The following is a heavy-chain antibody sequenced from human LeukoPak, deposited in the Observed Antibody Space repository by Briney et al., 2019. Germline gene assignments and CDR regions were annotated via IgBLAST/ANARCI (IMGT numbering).Heavy chain of an antibody. J-gene: IGHJ4*02. D-gene: IGHD3-10*01. CDR1: GGSISSYY. CDR3: AASLWFGINPEY. V-gene: IGHV4-34*01. Sequence: SETLSLTCTVSGGSISSYYWTWIRQPPGKGLEWIGEIHRSGNTNYNPSLKSRVTISVDSSNNHVYLTLNSVTAADTAVYYCAASLWFGINPEYWGQGTLVTVSS. CDR2: IHRSGNT.